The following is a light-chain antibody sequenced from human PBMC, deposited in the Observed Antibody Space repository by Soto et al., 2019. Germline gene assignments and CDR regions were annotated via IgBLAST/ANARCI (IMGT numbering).Light chain of an antibody. Sequence: EVVLTQSPGSLSLSPGERATLSCRASQSISRTFVAWYQQKPGQAPRLLIYGASNRATGIPDRCSGSGSGADFTLTISGLEPEDFAVYYCQQYGRSPYTFGQGTRLAIK. CDR2: GAS. CDR1: QSISRTF. V-gene: IGKV3-20*01. CDR3: QQYGRSPYT. J-gene: IGKJ2*01.